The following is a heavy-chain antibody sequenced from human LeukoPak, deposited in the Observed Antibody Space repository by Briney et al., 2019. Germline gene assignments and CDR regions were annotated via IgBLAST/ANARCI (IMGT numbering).Heavy chain of an antibody. CDR1: GGSISSYY. J-gene: IGHJ6*02. Sequence: SETLSLTCTVSGGSISSYYWSWIRQPPGKGLEWIGYIYYSGSTNYDPSLKSRVTISVDTSKNQFSLKLSSVTAADTAVYYCARGGPSLTVLYYYYGMDVWGQGTTVTVSS. D-gene: IGHD2-15*01. V-gene: IGHV4-59*08. CDR3: ARGGPSLTVLYYYYGMDV. CDR2: IYYSGST.